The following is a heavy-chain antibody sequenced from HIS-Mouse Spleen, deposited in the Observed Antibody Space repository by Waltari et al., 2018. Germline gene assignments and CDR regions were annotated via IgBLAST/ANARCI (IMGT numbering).Heavy chain of an antibody. CDR3: ARHPEIAAAVGAFDI. D-gene: IGHD6-13*01. V-gene: IGHV1-69*04. J-gene: IGHJ3*02. CDR1: GGTFSSYA. Sequence: QVQLVQAGAEVTKPGSSVKVSCKASGGTFSSYAISWVRQAPGQGLEWMGRIIPILGIANNAQKFQGRVTITADKSTSTAYMELSSLRSEDTAVYYCARHPEIAAAVGAFDIWGQGTMVTVSS. CDR2: IIPILGIA.